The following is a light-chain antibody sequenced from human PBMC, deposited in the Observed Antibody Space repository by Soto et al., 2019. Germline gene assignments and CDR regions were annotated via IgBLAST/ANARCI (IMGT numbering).Light chain of an antibody. J-gene: IGKJ3*01. V-gene: IGKV3-15*01. Sequence: MTQSPSSLSASVGDRVTITCRASQDISHFLAWYQQKPGQAPRLLIYGASTRATGIPARFSGSGSGTEFTLTISSLQSEDFAVYYCQQYNNWPPVTFGPGTKVDI. CDR2: GAS. CDR3: QQYNNWPPVT. CDR1: QDISHF.